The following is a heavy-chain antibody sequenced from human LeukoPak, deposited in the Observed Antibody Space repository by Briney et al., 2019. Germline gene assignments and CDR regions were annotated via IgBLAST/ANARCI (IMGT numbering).Heavy chain of an antibody. D-gene: IGHD3-10*01. CDR3: ARSADGSGSYGYYYYGMDV. J-gene: IGHJ6*02. CDR1: GYSFTSYW. CDR2: IYPGDSDT. Sequence: PGGSLRLSCKGSGYSFTSYWIGWVRQMPGKGLEWMGIIYPGDSDTRYSPSFQGQVTISADKSISTAYLQWSSLKASDTAMYYCARSADGSGSYGYYYYGMDVWGQGTTVTVSS. V-gene: IGHV5-51*01.